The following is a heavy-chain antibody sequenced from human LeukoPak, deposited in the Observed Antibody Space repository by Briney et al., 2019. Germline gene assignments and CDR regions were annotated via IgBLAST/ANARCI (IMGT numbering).Heavy chain of an antibody. Sequence: SETLSLTCTVSGGSISSGSYYWSWIRQPAGKGLEWIGRIYTSGSTNYNPSLKSRVTISVDTSKNQFSLKLSSVTAADTAVYYCARAHLGGVPYYYYMDVWGEGTTVTVSS. D-gene: IGHD3-16*01. CDR3: ARAHLGGVPYYYYMDV. CDR2: IYTSGST. V-gene: IGHV4-61*02. CDR1: GGSISSGSYY. J-gene: IGHJ6*03.